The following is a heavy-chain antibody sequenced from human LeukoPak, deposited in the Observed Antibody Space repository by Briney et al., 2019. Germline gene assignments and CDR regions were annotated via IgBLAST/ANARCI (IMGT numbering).Heavy chain of an antibody. CDR1: GFTFSSYA. D-gene: IGHD3-3*01. CDR2: ISGSGGST. Sequence: GGSLRLSCAASGFTFSSYAMSWVRQAPGKGLEWVSAISGSGGSTYYADSVKGRFTISRDNSKNTLYLQMNSLKTEDTAVYYCTTVRRITIFGVVIIGRPEGMDVWGQGTTVTVSS. CDR3: TTVRRITIFGVVIIGRPEGMDV. V-gene: IGHV3-23*01. J-gene: IGHJ6*02.